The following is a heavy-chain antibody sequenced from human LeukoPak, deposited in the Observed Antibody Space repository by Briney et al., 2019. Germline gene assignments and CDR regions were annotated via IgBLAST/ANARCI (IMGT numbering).Heavy chain of an antibody. D-gene: IGHD3-22*01. V-gene: IGHV3-21*01. CDR2: ISSSSSYI. J-gene: IGHJ3*02. Sequence: GGSLRLSCAASGFTFSSYSMNWVRQAPGKGLEWVSSISSSSSYIYYADSVKGRFTISRDNAKNSLYLQMNSLRAEDTAVYYCARNARNYYDSSGYLHAFDIWGQGTMVTVSS. CDR1: GFTFSSYS. CDR3: ARNARNYYDSSGYLHAFDI.